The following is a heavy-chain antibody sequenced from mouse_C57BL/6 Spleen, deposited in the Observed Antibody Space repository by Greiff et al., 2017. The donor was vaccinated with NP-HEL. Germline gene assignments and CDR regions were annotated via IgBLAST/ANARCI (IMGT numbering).Heavy chain of an antibody. CDR2: INPSTGGT. J-gene: IGHJ2*01. D-gene: IGHD2-14*01. Sequence: DVQLVESGPELVKPGASVKISCKASGYSFTGYYMNWVKQSPEKSLEWIGEINPSTGGTTYNQKFKAKATLTVDKSSSTAYMQLKSLTSEDSAVYYCARRYDYWGQGTTLTVSS. V-gene: IGHV1-42*01. CDR3: ARRYDY. CDR1: GYSFTGYY.